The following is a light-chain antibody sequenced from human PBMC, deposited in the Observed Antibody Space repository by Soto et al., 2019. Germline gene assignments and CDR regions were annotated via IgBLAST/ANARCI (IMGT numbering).Light chain of an antibody. J-gene: IGLJ2*01. CDR2: DVS. Sequence: QSALTQPASVSGSPGQSITISCTGTSSDVGGYNYVSWYQQHPGKAPKLMIYDVSNRPSGVSNRFSGSKSGNTVSLTISGLQAEDEADYYCSSYTSSSTYVVFGRGTKLTVL. CDR3: SSYTSSSTYVV. CDR1: SSDVGGYNY. V-gene: IGLV2-14*01.